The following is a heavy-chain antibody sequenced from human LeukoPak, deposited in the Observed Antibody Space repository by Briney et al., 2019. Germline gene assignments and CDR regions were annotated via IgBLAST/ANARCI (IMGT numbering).Heavy chain of an antibody. J-gene: IGHJ2*01. Sequence: ASVKVSCKVSGYTLTELSMHWVRQAPGEGREWMGGSDPEDGETIYAQKFQGRVTLTEDTSADTAYMELSSLRSEDTAVYYCAADTAMSYWYFDLWGRGTLVTVSS. CDR1: GYTLTELS. V-gene: IGHV1-24*01. D-gene: IGHD5-18*01. CDR2: SDPEDGET. CDR3: AADTAMSYWYFDL.